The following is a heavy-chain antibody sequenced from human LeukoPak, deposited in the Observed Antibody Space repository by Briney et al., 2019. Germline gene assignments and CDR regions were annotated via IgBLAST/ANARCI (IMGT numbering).Heavy chain of an antibody. Sequence: GGSLRLSCAASGFTFSSYWMSWVRQAPGKGLEWVANIKQDGSEKYYVDSVKGRFTISRDNAKDSLYLQMNSLRAEDTAVYYCARVQEMATIRFDYWGQGTLVTVSS. D-gene: IGHD5-24*01. CDR2: IKQDGSEK. CDR3: ARVQEMATIRFDY. CDR1: GFTFSSYW. V-gene: IGHV3-7*04. J-gene: IGHJ4*02.